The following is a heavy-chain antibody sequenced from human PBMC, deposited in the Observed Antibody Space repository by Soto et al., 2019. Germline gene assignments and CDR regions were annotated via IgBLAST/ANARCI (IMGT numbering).Heavy chain of an antibody. CDR3: ARDVANKDFWSGQSRNAGWFDP. J-gene: IGHJ5*02. CDR1: GFTFSSSW. D-gene: IGHD3-3*01. CDR2: IKQDGSEK. Sequence: GGSLRLSCAASGFTFSSSWMSWVRQAPGKGLEWVANIKQDGSEKYYVDSVKGRFTISRDNAKNSLYLKMNSLRAEDTAAYYCARDVANKDFWSGQSRNAGWFDPWGQGTLVTVSS. V-gene: IGHV3-7*01.